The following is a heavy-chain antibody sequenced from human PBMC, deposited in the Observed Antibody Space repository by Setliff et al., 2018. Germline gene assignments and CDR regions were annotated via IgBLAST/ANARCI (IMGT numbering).Heavy chain of an antibody. V-gene: IGHV4-34*01. Sequence: SETLSLTCAVYGGSLSDYYWSWIRQPPGKGLEWIGEIHHSGSTNYNPSLKSRVTISVDTSKNQFSLKPSSVTAADTAVYYCARTFYYDVSDYSGDAFDIWGQGTLVTVSS. J-gene: IGHJ3*02. CDR1: GGSLSDYY. CDR3: ARTFYYDVSDYSGDAFDI. D-gene: IGHD3-22*01. CDR2: IHHSGST.